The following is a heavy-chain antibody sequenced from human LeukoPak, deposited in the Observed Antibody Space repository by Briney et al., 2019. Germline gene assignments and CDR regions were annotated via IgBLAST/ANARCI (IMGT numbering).Heavy chain of an antibody. D-gene: IGHD6-19*01. CDR2: ISNSGDYT. V-gene: IGHV3-11*03. Sequence: GGSLRLSCAASGFTFSPHYMSWIRQAPGKGLEWLSYISNSGDYTNYADSVKGRFTISRDNAENSLYLQMNSLRAEDTAVYYCATTDFIAVAGTGAFDIWGQGTMVTVSS. CDR3: ATTDFIAVAGTGAFDI. CDR1: GFTFSPHY. J-gene: IGHJ3*02.